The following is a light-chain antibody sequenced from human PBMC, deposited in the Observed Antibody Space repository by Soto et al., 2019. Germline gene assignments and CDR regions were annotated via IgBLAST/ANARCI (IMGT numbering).Light chain of an antibody. V-gene: IGKV3-20*01. CDR2: AAS. J-gene: IGKJ4*01. CDR1: QSVSTSF. Sequence: EIVLTQSPGTLSLSPGERASLSCRVSQSVSTSFLARYQQQPGQAPRLLIYAASSRATGIPDRFSGSGSGTDFTLTISRLEPEDFAVYYCQQYGTSPLTFGGGTKVDTK. CDR3: QQYGTSPLT.